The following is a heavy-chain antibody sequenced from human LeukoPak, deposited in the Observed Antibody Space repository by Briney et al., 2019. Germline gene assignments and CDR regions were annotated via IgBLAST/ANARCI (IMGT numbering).Heavy chain of an antibody. Sequence: GGSLRLSCAASGFTFSSYPLNWVRQAPGKGLEWVSYISSSGSTIYYADSVKGRFTISRDNAKNSLYLQMNSLRAEDTAVYYCAELGITMIGGVWGKGTTVTISS. CDR3: AELGITMIGGV. D-gene: IGHD3-10*02. CDR2: ISSSGSTI. CDR1: GFTFSSYP. J-gene: IGHJ6*04. V-gene: IGHV3-48*03.